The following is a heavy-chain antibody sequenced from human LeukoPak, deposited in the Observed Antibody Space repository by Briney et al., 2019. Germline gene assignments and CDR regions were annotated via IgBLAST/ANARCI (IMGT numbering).Heavy chain of an antibody. CDR1: RYTFTGYY. Sequence: ASVKVSCKASRYTFTGYYMHWVRQAPGQGLEWMGWINPNSGGTNYAQKFQGRVTMTRDTSISTAYMELSRLRSDDTAVYYCAVDIVVVPAAPGGNWFDPWGQGTLVTVSS. V-gene: IGHV1-2*02. CDR3: AVDIVVVPAAPGGNWFDP. D-gene: IGHD2-2*01. CDR2: INPNSGGT. J-gene: IGHJ5*02.